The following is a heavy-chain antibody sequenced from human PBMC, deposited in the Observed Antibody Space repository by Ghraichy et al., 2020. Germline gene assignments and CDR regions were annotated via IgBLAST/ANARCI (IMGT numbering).Heavy chain of an antibody. J-gene: IGHJ3*01. CDR3: TRLDIGTTSSA. Sequence: SETLSLTCTVSGGSFTSSSHYWGWIRQPPGKGLEYIGSINHIGSTFYNSSMRGRVTISVDTFENQHSLKMTSVTAADTAVYYCTRLDIGTTSSAWGHGTMVTVSS. V-gene: IGHV4-39*01. CDR2: INHIGST. D-gene: IGHD1-7*01. CDR1: GGSFTSSSHY.